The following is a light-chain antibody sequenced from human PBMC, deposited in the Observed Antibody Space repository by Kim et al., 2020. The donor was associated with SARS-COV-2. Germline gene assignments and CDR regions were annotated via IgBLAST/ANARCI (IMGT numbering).Light chain of an antibody. J-gene: IGKJ1*01. V-gene: IGKV3-20*01. Sequence: EIVLTQSPGTLSLAPGEGATLSCRASQRLDTAYLAWYQQKPRQVPSLLVSHATTRALDNRCRFRCSVSGTDFTLTISVLEPEDSAVYYCQQYDTSPWTFGQGTTVDIK. CDR1: QRLDTAY. CDR2: HAT. CDR3: QQYDTSPWT.